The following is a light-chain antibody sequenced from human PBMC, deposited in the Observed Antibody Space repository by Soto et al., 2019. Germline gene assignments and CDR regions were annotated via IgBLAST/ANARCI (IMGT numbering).Light chain of an antibody. CDR1: SSNIGNNY. CDR2: DNN. Sequence: QSVLTQSPSVSAAPGQQVTISCSGSSSNIGNNYVSWYQQLQGTAPKLLIYDNNKRPSGIPDRFSGSKSGTSGTLDITGLQAGDEADYYCSTWDGSLPGEVFGGGTKLTVL. CDR3: STWDGSLPGEV. J-gene: IGLJ2*01. V-gene: IGLV1-51*01.